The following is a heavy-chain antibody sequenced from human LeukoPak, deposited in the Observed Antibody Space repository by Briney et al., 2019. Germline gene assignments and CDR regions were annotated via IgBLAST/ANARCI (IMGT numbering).Heavy chain of an antibody. D-gene: IGHD3-10*01. J-gene: IGHJ4*02. CDR2: IYYSGST. V-gene: IGHV4-59*08. Sequence: SETLSLTCTVSGGSISSYYWSWIRQPPGKGLEWIGYIYYSGSTNYNPSLKSRVTISVDTSKNQFSLKLSSVTAADTAVYYCASHARRLWFGEWYFDYWGQGTLVTVSS. CDR3: ASHARRLWFGEWYFDY. CDR1: GGSISSYY.